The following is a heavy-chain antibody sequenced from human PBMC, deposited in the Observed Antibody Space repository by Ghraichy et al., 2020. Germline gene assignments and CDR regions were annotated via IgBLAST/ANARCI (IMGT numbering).Heavy chain of an antibody. V-gene: IGHV1-2*02. CDR3: ARADSSTSGYFYYYGLDV. CDR1: GYTFTGHF. CDR2: FNPNSGGT. Sequence: ASVKVSCRASGYTFTGHFLHWVRQAPGQGLERMGWFNPNSGGTNFIQKFHGRVTMTRDTSINTAFMELSRLRSDDTAVYYCARADSSTSGYFYYYGLDVWGQGTTVTVSS. J-gene: IGHJ6*02. D-gene: IGHD6-19*01.